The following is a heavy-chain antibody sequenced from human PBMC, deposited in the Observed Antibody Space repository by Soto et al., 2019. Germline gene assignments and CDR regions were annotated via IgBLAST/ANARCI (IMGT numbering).Heavy chain of an antibody. J-gene: IGHJ4*02. Sequence: SELLSLTYTVAYGSIINYYWSWIRQHPGKGLEWIGYIYYSGSTNYNPSLKSRVTLSVDTSNNQFSLKLSSVTAADTAVYYCERTQEIGYNYGYFDYWRQGTLVTVSS. CDR1: YGSIINYY. CDR2: IYYSGST. CDR3: ERTQEIGYNYGYFDY. V-gene: IGHV4-59*01. D-gene: IGHD5-18*01.